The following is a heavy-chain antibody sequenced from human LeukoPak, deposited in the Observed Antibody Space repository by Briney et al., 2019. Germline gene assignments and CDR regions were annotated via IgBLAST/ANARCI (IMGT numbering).Heavy chain of an antibody. CDR1: GYTFTGYY. Sequence: GASVKVSCKASGYTFTGYYIHWVRQAPGQGLEWMGWIDPNSGDTNYAQKFQGRVTLTRDTSIRTAYTELSRLSSDDTAVYYCARDRPARGSEIDFWGQGTLVTVSS. CDR3: ARDRPARGSEIDF. D-gene: IGHD6-6*01. CDR2: IDPNSGDT. J-gene: IGHJ4*02. V-gene: IGHV1-2*02.